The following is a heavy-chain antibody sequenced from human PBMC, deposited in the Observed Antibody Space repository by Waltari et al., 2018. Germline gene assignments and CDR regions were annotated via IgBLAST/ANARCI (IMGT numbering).Heavy chain of an antibody. J-gene: IGHJ4*02. CDR2: IDTEGRST. CDR3: ARDRGYGYYFDY. D-gene: IGHD5-18*01. V-gene: IGHV3-74*01. CDR1: GFTFSNYW. Sequence: EVQLVESGGGLVQPGGSLRLSCAASGFTFSNYWMHWVRQAPGKGLVWVSRIDTEGRSTPYADSVKGRFTISRDNAKNTLYLQMNSLRAEDTAVYYCARDRGYGYYFDYWGQGTLVTVSS.